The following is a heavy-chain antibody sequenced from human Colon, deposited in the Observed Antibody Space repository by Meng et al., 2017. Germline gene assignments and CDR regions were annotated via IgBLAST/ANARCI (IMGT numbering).Heavy chain of an antibody. D-gene: IGHD1-26*01. J-gene: IGHJ4*02. CDR2: IIPKSSEA. V-gene: IGHV1-2*06. Sequence: VQLVQSGAEGKKPGASVKLSCKASGYTFIDAYVHWVRQAPGQGLEWMGRIIPKSSEANSAQKFLGRVTLTWDTSISTAYMELSSLRSDDTAIYYCARDGGNYDFDYWGQGTLVTVSS. CDR1: GYTFIDAY. CDR3: ARDGGNYDFDY.